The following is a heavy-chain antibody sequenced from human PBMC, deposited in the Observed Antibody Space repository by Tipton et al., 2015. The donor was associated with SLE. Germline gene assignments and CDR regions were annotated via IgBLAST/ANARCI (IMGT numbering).Heavy chain of an antibody. D-gene: IGHD3-3*01. CDR3: VRNPSWSGYPSVRSGFDV. CDR2: INPSTGGT. J-gene: IGHJ3*01. CDR1: GYTFTGFY. V-gene: IGHV1-2*02. Sequence: QLVQSGAEVKKPGASVKVSCKASGYTFTGFYVHWVRQAPGQGLEWMGWINPSTGGTTYAQNFQGRVAMTRDTSITTAYMELSDLRSDDTAVYYCVRNPSWSGYPSVRSGFDVWGQGTMVTVSS.